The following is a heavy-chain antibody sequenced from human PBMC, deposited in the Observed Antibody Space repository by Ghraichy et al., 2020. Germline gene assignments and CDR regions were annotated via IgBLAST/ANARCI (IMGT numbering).Heavy chain of an antibody. V-gene: IGHV4-59*01. Sequence: SETLSLTCTVSGGSITGYHWSWIRQPPGKGLEWIGDMSYSGYTSYSPSLKSRVTMSADTSNNQFSLKVNSVTAADTAVYYCARGWYRGSYRFDYWGQGTLVTVSS. CDR1: GGSITGYH. J-gene: IGHJ4*02. CDR2: MSYSGYT. D-gene: IGHD1-26*01. CDR3: ARGWYRGSYRFDY.